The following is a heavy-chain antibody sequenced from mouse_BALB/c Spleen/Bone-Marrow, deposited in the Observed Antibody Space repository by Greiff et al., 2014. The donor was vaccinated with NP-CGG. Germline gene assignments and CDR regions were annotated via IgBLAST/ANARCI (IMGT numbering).Heavy chain of an antibody. Sequence: QVQLQQSGAELGMPGASVKMSCKASGYTFTDNWIYWVKQRPGQGLEWIGAIDTSDSYTNYNQKFMGKASLTVDASSSTAHVQVSSLTSDDSAVYYCARGGHDFSLDYWGQGTSVTVSS. CDR2: IDTSDSYT. CDR3: ARGGHDFSLDY. D-gene: IGHD2-4*01. J-gene: IGHJ4*01. CDR1: GYTFTDNW. V-gene: IGHV1-69*01.